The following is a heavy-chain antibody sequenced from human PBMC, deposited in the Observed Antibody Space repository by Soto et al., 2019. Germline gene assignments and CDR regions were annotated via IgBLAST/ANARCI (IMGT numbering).Heavy chain of an antibody. D-gene: IGHD1-26*01. CDR1: GFPFSSYA. J-gene: IGHJ3*02. CDR3: AKDRSPYGATQWAFDI. V-gene: IGHV3-23*01. Sequence: QLGGSLRLSCAASGFPFSSYAMSWVRQAPGKGLEWVSAISGSGGSTYYADSVKGRFTISRDNSKNTLYLQMNSLRAEDTAVYYCAKDRSPYGATQWAFDIWGQGTMVTVSS. CDR2: ISGSGGST.